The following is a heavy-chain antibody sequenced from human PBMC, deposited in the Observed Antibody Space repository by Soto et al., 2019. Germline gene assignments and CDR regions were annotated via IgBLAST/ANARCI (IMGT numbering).Heavy chain of an antibody. CDR3: AADRYYYDSSGYYYDPHTFDY. CDR1: GFTFTSSA. J-gene: IGHJ4*02. D-gene: IGHD3-22*01. Sequence: SVKVSCKASGFTFTSSAMRWVRQARGQRLEWIGWIVVGSGNTNYAQKFQERVTITRDMSTSTAYMELSSLRSEDTAVYYCAADRYYYDSSGYYYDPHTFDYWGQGTLVTVSS. V-gene: IGHV1-58*02. CDR2: IVVGSGNT.